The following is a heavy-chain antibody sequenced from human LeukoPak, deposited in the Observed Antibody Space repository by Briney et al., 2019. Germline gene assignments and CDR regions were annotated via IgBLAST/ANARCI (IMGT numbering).Heavy chain of an antibody. D-gene: IGHD4-11*01. J-gene: IGHJ4*02. CDR3: ARAVTTLGLPDY. Sequence: ASVKVSCKASGYTFTSYDINWVRQATGQGLEWMGWMNPNSGNTNYAQKLQGRVTMTTDTSTSTAYMELRSLRSDDTAVYYCARAVTTLGLPDYWGQGTLVTVSS. CDR2: MNPNSGNT. CDR1: GYTFTSYD. V-gene: IGHV1-18*01.